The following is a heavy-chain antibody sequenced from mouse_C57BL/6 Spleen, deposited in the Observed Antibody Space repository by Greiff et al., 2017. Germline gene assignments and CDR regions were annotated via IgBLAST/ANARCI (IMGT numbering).Heavy chain of an antibody. J-gene: IGHJ4*01. D-gene: IGHD4-1*01. V-gene: IGHV1-52*01. CDR1: GYTFTSYW. Sequence: QVQLQQPGAELVRPGSSVKLSCKASGYTFTSYWMHWVKQRPIQGLEWIGNIDPSDSETHYTQKFKDKATLTVDKSSSTAYMQLSSLTSEDSAVYYGARLELTGKKYYAMDYWGQGTSVTVSS. CDR2: IDPSDSET. CDR3: ARLELTGKKYYAMDY.